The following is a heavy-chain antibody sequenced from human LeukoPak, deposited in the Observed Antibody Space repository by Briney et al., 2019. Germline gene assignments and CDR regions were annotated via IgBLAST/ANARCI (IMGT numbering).Heavy chain of an antibody. CDR1: GGSFSGYY. CDR3: ASSRIYYESSGWTYGMDV. Sequence: SETLSLTCAVYGGSFSGYYWSWIRQPPGKGLEWMVEINNSGATNYNPSLRSRVTISIDTSQNHFSLKLSSVTAADTAVYFCASSRIYYESSGWTYGMDVWGQGTTVTVSS. V-gene: IGHV4-34*01. CDR2: INNSGAT. J-gene: IGHJ6*02. D-gene: IGHD3-22*01.